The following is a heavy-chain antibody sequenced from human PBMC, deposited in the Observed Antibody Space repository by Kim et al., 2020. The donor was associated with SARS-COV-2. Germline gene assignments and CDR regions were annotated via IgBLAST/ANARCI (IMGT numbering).Heavy chain of an antibody. V-gene: IGHV7-4-1*02. J-gene: IGHJ3*01. CDR2: INPIPGNA. CDR1: GCTFTSYA. D-gene: IGHD2-15*01. CDR3: ASPTGRSDAFDL. Sequence: ASVKVSCKASGCTFTSYAMSWVRQAPGQGLEWMGWINPIPGNATYAQSFQGRFIFSLDTSISTAYLQLSSLRAEDTAVYYCASPTGRSDAFDLGGRGALV.